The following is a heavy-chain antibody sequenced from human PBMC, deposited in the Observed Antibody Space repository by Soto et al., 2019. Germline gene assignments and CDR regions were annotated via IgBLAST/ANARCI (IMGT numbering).Heavy chain of an antibody. J-gene: IGHJ5*02. D-gene: IGHD3-3*01. CDR1: RRCVHGYH. CDR2: ISHTHRT. V-gene: IGHV4-34*01. CDR3: ATRITVFGLLIPPFEP. Sequence: TLSLTCASTRRCVHGYHYNWHSPPAGSGLEWIGEISHTHRTQYIMSLKSRVCMPVVTSKNQFSLRLSPVTAADTAIYYCATRITVFGLLIPPFEPWGQGAKVAVS.